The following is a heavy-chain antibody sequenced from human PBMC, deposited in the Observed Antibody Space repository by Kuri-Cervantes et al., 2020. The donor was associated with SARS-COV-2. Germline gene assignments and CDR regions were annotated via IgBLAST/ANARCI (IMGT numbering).Heavy chain of an antibody. CDR3: ARGLVAVVPSPILGLGPHYFSYHMDV. CDR2: INQSGGT. V-gene: IGHV4-34*01. Sequence: SETLSLTCAVFSWSFSNHYRSWVRQPPGKGLEWIGDINQSGGTNHSPYLKSRVIISTDTSRNQFSLKLRSVTAADTAVYYCARGLVAVVPSPILGLGPHYFSYHMDVWGLGTTVTVSS. CDR1: SWSFSNHY. D-gene: IGHD2-2*01. J-gene: IGHJ6*02.